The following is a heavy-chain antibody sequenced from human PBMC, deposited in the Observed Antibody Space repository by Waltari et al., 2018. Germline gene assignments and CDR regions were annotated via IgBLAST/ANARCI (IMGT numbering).Heavy chain of an antibody. CDR2: TSHSGST. D-gene: IGHD3-3*01. CDR1: GDSINNYF. CDR3: ARSFDFWSGYSLGH. V-gene: IGHV4-59*01. J-gene: IGHJ4*02. Sequence: QVQLQESGPGLVKPSETLSLTCTVSGDSINNYFWGWVRQPPGTRLEWIGYTSHSGSTRYNPSLKSRVTISVDKSKNQFSLRLGSVTAADTAIYYCARSFDFWSGYSLGHWGQGTLVTVSS.